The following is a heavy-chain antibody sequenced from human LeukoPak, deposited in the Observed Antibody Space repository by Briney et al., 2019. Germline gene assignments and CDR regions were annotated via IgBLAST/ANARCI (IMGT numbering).Heavy chain of an antibody. CDR2: MNPNSGNT. D-gene: IGHD5-18*01. CDR3: ARDLKDTAMAPGRTYGFVIDY. Sequence: ASVKVSCKASGYTFTSYDINWVRQATGQGLEWMGWMNPNSGNTGYAQKFQGRVTITRNTSISTAYMELSSLRSEDTAVYYCARDLKDTAMAPGRTYGFVIDYWGQGTLVTVSS. V-gene: IGHV1-8*03. J-gene: IGHJ4*02. CDR1: GYTFTSYD.